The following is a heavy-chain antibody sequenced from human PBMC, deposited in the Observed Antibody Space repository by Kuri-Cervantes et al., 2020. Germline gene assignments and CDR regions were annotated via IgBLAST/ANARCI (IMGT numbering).Heavy chain of an antibody. Sequence: GSLRLSCTVSGGSVSSGSYYWSWIRQPPGKGLEWIGYIYYSGSTNYNPSLKSRVTISVDTSKNQFSLKLSSVTAADTAVYYCARDRYESHYNGFYYYYYMDVWGKGTTVTVSS. CDR2: IYYSGST. CDR3: ARDRYESHYNGFYYYYYMDV. CDR1: GGSVSSGSYY. D-gene: IGHD3-10*01. V-gene: IGHV4-61*01. J-gene: IGHJ6*03.